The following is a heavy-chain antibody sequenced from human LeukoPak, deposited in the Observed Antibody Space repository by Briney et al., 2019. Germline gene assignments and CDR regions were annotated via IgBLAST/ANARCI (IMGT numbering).Heavy chain of an antibody. D-gene: IGHD3-16*02. J-gene: IGHJ6*02. CDR1: GGTFSSYA. Sequence: ASVKVSCKASGGTFSSYAISWVRQAPGQGLEWMGWMNPNSGNTGYAQKFQGRVTMTRNTSISTAYMELSSLRSEDTAVYYCARASTYYDYVWGSYRYQPYYYYGMDVWGQGTTVTVSS. V-gene: IGHV1-8*02. CDR3: ARASTYYDYVWGSYRYQPYYYYGMDV. CDR2: MNPNSGNT.